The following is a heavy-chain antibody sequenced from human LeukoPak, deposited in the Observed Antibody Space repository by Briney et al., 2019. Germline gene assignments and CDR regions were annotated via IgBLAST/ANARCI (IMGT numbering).Heavy chain of an antibody. D-gene: IGHD5-18*01. CDR2: INSDGSST. V-gene: IGHV3-74*01. Sequence: GGSLRLSCAASGFTFSSYWMNWVPHAPGKGRVWVSRINSDGSSTSYADSVKGRFTISRDNAKNTLYGQMNRRRGGDTAVYYCGRGGGYSYGPFDYWGQGTLVTVSS. CDR1: GFTFSSYW. CDR3: GRGGGYSYGPFDY. J-gene: IGHJ4*02.